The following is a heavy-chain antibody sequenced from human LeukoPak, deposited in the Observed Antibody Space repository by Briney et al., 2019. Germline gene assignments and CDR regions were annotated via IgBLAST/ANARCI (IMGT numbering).Heavy chain of an antibody. CDR2: IYYSGST. D-gene: IGHD3-10*01. CDR3: ARVVRGVIDALGAFDI. Sequence: SETLSLTCTVSGGSISSSSHYWGWIRQPSGKGLEWIGSIYYSGSTYYNPSLKSRVTISVDTSKNQFSLKLSSVTAADTALYYCARVVRGVIDALGAFDIWGQGTMVTVSS. CDR1: GGSISSSSHY. J-gene: IGHJ3*02. V-gene: IGHV4-39*01.